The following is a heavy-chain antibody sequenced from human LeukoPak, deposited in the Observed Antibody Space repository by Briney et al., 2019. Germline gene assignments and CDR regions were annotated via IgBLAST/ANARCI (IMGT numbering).Heavy chain of an antibody. J-gene: IGHJ4*02. CDR1: GFTFSSYS. V-gene: IGHV3-48*04. CDR3: ARSFYYDTLTGYYFFDY. CDR2: ISSSTTTI. D-gene: IGHD3-9*01. Sequence: GGSLRLSCVASGFTFSSYSINWVRQAPGKGLEWVSYISSSTTTIYYADSVKGRFTISRDNAKNSLYLQMNSLRAEDTAVYYCARSFYYDTLTGYYFFDYWGQGTLVTVSS.